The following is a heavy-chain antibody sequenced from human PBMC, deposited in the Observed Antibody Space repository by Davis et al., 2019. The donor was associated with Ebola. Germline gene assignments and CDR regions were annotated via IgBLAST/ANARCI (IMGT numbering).Heavy chain of an antibody. CDR3: ARDRGLRFLEWFLSNDAFDI. Sequence: GESLKISCAASGFTFSSYWMSWVRQAPGKGLEWVANIKQDGSEKYYVDSVKGRFTISRDNAKNSLYLQMNSLRADDTAAYYCARDRGLRFLEWFLSNDAFDIWGQGAMVTVSP. CDR1: GFTFSSYW. V-gene: IGHV3-7*03. D-gene: IGHD3-3*01. CDR2: IKQDGSEK. J-gene: IGHJ3*02.